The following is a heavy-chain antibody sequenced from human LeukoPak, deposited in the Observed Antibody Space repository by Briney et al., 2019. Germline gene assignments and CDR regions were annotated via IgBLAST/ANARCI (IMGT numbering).Heavy chain of an antibody. Sequence: GGSLRLSCAASGFTFSSYSMNWGRQAPGKGLEWVSSISSSSSYIYYADSVKGRFTISRDNAKNSLYLQMNSVRAEDTAVYYCARDRGGSYSFDYWGQGTLVTVSS. CDR1: GFTFSSYS. CDR2: ISSSSSYI. V-gene: IGHV3-21*01. J-gene: IGHJ4*02. D-gene: IGHD1-26*01. CDR3: ARDRGGSYSFDY.